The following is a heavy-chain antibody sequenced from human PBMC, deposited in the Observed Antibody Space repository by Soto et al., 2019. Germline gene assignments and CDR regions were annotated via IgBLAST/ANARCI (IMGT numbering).Heavy chain of an antibody. J-gene: IGHJ4*02. V-gene: IGHV3-23*01. Sequence: GGSLRLACAASGFTFSSNAMTWVRQAPGKGLEWVSGISGTGGSTYYADSVKGRFTISRDNSKNTLYLQMNSLRAEDTAVYYCAKDKLWFGEPKAPIDYWGQGTLVTVSS. CDR2: ISGTGGST. CDR1: GFTFSSNA. D-gene: IGHD3-10*01. CDR3: AKDKLWFGEPKAPIDY.